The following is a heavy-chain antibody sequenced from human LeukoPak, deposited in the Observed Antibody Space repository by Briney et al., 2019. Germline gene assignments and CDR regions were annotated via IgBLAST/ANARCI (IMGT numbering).Heavy chain of an antibody. D-gene: IGHD6-19*01. V-gene: IGHV4-38-2*01. J-gene: IGHJ4*02. CDR1: GYSISSGYY. CDR2: INHSGST. Sequence: PSETLSLTCAVSGYSISSGYYWGWIRQPPGKVLEWFGEINHSGSTNYNPSLKSRVTISVDTSKNQFSLKLSSVTAADTAVYYCARGRGNSGWYRHSRYYFDYWGQGTLVTVSS. CDR3: ARGRGNSGWYRHSRYYFDY.